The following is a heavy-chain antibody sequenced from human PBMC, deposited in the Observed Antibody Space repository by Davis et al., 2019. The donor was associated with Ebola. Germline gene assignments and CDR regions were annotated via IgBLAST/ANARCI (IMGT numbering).Heavy chain of an antibody. D-gene: IGHD3-22*01. CDR1: GGTFSSYA. J-gene: IGHJ4*02. CDR2: IIPIFGTA. V-gene: IGHV1-69*13. Sequence: SVKVSCKASGGTFSSYAISWVRQAPGQGLEWMGGIIPIFGTANYAQKFQGRVTITADESTSTAYMELSSLRSEDTAVYYCARVGRDSSGYYYFDYWGQGTLVTVSS. CDR3: ARVGRDSSGYYYFDY.